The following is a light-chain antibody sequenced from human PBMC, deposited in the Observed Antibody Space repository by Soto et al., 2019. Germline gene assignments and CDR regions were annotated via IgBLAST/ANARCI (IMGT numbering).Light chain of an antibody. CDR2: DAS. CDR3: QVRDVWPS. CDR1: QSVSTS. V-gene: IGKV3-11*01. J-gene: IGKJ1*01. Sequence: IVLTQSPVTLALSPGERAVLSCRASQSVSTSLAWYQHKSGQAPRLFIYDASKRAPGIPARFSGSGSGTDFTLTISSLEPEALAVYYCQVRDVWPSFGQGTKVEIK.